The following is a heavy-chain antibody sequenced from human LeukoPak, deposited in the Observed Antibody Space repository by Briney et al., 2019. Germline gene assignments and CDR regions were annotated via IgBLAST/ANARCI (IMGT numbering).Heavy chain of an antibody. CDR3: ARAHGGYWFDP. CDR1: GGSISGYY. V-gene: IGHV4-59*08. Sequence: PSETLSLTCTVSGGSISGYYWSWVRQPPGKGLEWIGYIHYTGSTNYNPSLKSRVTISVDTSKNQFSLKLRSETAADTAVYYCARAHGGYWFDPWGQGTLVTVSS. J-gene: IGHJ5*02. CDR2: IHYTGST. D-gene: IGHD5-24*01.